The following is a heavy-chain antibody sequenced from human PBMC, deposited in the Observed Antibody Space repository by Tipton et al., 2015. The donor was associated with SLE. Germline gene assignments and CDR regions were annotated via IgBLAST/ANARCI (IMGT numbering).Heavy chain of an antibody. J-gene: IGHJ5*02. CDR1: GGSISSGNNY. Sequence: TLSLTCTVSGGSISSGNNYWAWIRQPPGKGLEWIGSVYYNGGTYYTPSLLSRVTISLDTSRHKFSLKLTSVTAADTAVYYCATHGGIPAAATAWFDPWGQGTLVTVSS. CDR2: VYYNGGT. D-gene: IGHD2-2*01. V-gene: IGHV4-39*07. CDR3: ATHGGIPAAATAWFDP.